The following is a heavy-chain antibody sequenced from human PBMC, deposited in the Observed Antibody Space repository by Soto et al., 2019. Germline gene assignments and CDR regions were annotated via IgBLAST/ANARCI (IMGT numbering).Heavy chain of an antibody. V-gene: IGHV3-33*01. Sequence: QVQLVESGGGVVQPGRSLRLSWSASGFTFSSYGMHWVRQAPGKGLEWVAVIWYDGSNKYYADSVKGRFTISRGNSKNRLYLQMNCLRAEDTDVYYCARVLPSAAGTGFDYWGQGTLVTVSS. CDR2: IWYDGSNK. CDR1: GFTFSSYG. J-gene: IGHJ4*02. CDR3: ARVLPSAAGTGFDY. D-gene: IGHD6-13*01.